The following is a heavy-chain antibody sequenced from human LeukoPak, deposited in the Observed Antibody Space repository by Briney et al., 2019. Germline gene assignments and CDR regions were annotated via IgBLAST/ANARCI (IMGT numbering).Heavy chain of an antibody. CDR1: GFTFSRYW. D-gene: IGHD3-22*01. CDR3: ARGDYFDSSGVYIDAFDI. V-gene: IGHV3-7*01. CDR2: IKEDGSAK. J-gene: IGHJ3*02. Sequence: PGGSLRLSCAASGFTFSRYWMSWVRQAPGKGLEWVANIKEDGSAKYYVDSVKGRFTLSRDNAKKSLFLQMNSLRAEDTAVYYCARGDYFDSSGVYIDAFDIWGQGTMVTVSS.